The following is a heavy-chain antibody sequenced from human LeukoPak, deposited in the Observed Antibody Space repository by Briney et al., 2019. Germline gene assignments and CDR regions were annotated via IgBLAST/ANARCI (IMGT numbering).Heavy chain of an antibody. CDR1: AFTFSSYW. Sequence: GGSLRLSCAGSAFTFSSYWMSWVRQAPGKGPEWVANIKDDGSEKYYLDSVKGRFTISRDNAENSLYLQMNSLRAEDTAVYSCARIKEYGFDIWGQGTMVTVSS. CDR2: IKDDGSEK. D-gene: IGHD3-10*01. V-gene: IGHV3-7*01. J-gene: IGHJ3*02. CDR3: ARIKEYGFDI.